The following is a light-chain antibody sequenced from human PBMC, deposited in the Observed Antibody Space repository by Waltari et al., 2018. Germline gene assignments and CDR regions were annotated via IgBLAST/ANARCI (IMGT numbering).Light chain of an antibody. Sequence: EIVLTQSPATLSLSPGERATLSCRAIQIITTHLAWFQQKPGQAPGLLTYDAINRATGIPAQYSGSGSGTAFHLTISSLEPEDFAVYYCQQRNSWPLTFGQGTKVEIK. CDR1: QIITTH. CDR2: DAI. V-gene: IGKV3-11*01. J-gene: IGKJ1*01. CDR3: QQRNSWPLT.